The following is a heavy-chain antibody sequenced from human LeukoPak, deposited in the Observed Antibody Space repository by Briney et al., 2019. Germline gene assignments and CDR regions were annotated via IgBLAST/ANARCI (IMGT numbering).Heavy chain of an antibody. D-gene: IGHD2-2*01. CDR2: IYYSGST. V-gene: IGHV4-30-4*08. CDR3: ASEPSSTKGDY. CDR1: GGSISSGDYY. Sequence: PSETLSLTCTVSGGSISSGDYYWSWIRQPPGEGLEWIGYIYYSGSTYYNPSLKSRVTISVDTSKNQFSLKLSSVTAADTAVYYCASEPSSTKGDYWSQGTLVTVSS. J-gene: IGHJ4*02.